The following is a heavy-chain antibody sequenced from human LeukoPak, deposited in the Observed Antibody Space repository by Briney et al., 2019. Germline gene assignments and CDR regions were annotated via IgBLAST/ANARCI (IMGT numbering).Heavy chain of an antibody. CDR1: GVSVSSGGYY. V-gene: IGHV4-61*08. Sequence: PSETLSLTCTVSGVSVSSGGYYWSWIRQPPGKGLEWIGYIYYSGSTNYNPSLKSRVTISVDTSKNQFSLKLSSVTAADTAVYYCARGGAHYYYGMDVWGQGTTVTVSS. CDR2: IYYSGST. J-gene: IGHJ6*02. CDR3: ARGGAHYYYGMDV.